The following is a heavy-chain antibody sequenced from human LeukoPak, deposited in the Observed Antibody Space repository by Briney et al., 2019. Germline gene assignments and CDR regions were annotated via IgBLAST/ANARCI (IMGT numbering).Heavy chain of an antibody. CDR3: ARGDYYDSSGYFTH. D-gene: IGHD3-22*01. CDR1: GFTFSSYS. CDR2: ISSSSSYI. J-gene: IGHJ4*02. Sequence: PGGSLRLSCAASGFTFSSYSMNWVRQAPGKGLEWVSSISSSSSYIYYADSVKGRFTVSRDNAKNSLYLQMNSLRAEGTAVYYCARGDYYDSSGYFTHWGQGTLVTVSS. V-gene: IGHV3-21*01.